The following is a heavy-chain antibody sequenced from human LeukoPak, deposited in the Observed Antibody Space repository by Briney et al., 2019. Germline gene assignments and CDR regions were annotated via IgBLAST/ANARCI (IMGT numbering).Heavy chain of an antibody. CDR1: GGSISSSSYY. CDR2: TYYSGST. Sequence: SETLSLTCTVSGGSISSSSYYWGWIRQPPGKGLEWIGSTYYSGSTYYNPSLKSRVTISIDTSKNQFSLKLSSVTAADTAVYYCARETASGSTDYWGRGTLVTVSS. D-gene: IGHD1-26*01. J-gene: IGHJ4*02. V-gene: IGHV4-39*07. CDR3: ARETASGSTDY.